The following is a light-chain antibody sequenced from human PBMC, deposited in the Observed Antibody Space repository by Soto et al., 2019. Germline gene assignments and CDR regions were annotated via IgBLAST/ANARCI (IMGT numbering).Light chain of an antibody. Sequence: EIVLTQSPATLSLSPGERATLSCRASQSVSSYLAWYQQKPGQAPRLLIYDASNRATGIPARFSGSGSGTDFTLTISSLEPEDVAVYYCQQRSNWPRRTFGQGTKVDIK. J-gene: IGKJ1*01. CDR3: QQRSNWPRRT. CDR1: QSVSSY. CDR2: DAS. V-gene: IGKV3-11*01.